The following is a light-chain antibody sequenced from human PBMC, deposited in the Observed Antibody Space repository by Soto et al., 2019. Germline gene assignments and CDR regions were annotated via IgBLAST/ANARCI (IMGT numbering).Light chain of an antibody. CDR2: EGS. V-gene: IGLV2-23*01. CDR3: CSYAGSATVV. CDR1: SSDVGSYNL. J-gene: IGLJ2*01. Sequence: QSALTQPASVSGSPGQSITISCTGTSSDVGSYNLVSWYQQPPGKAPKLIIYEGSKRPSGVSNRFSGSKSGNTASLTISGLQAEDEADYYCCSYAGSATVVFGGGTQLTVL.